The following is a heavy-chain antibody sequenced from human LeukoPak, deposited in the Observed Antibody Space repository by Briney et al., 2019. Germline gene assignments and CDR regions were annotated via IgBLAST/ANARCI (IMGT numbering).Heavy chain of an antibody. CDR3: ARGSYYYDGSGYLVGWFDP. CDR1: GGSISSSSYY. V-gene: IGHV4-39*01. CDR2: IYYSGRT. J-gene: IGHJ5*02. Sequence: SETLSLTCTVSGGSISSSSYYWGWIRQPPGKGLEWIGSIYYSGRTYYSPSLKSRVTISVDRSKNQFSLKLSSVTAADTAVYYCARGSYYYDGSGYLVGWFDPWGQGTLVTVSS. D-gene: IGHD3-22*01.